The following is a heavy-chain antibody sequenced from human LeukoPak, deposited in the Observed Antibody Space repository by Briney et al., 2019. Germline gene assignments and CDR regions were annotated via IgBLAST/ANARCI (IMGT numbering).Heavy chain of an antibody. Sequence: PGGSLRLSCAASGFTFSSYEMNWVRQAPGKGLEWVSFITSSGSNIYYADSVKGRFTISRDNAKNSLYLQMNSLRAEDTAVYYCARGNLNYGGNSNYWGQGTLVTVSS. D-gene: IGHD4-23*01. CDR1: GFTFSSYE. V-gene: IGHV3-48*03. CDR2: ITSSGSNI. CDR3: ARGNLNYGGNSNY. J-gene: IGHJ4*02.